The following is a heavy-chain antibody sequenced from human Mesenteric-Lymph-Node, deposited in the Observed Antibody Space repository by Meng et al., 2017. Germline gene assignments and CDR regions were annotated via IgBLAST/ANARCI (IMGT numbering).Heavy chain of an antibody. V-gene: IGHV4-61*02. CDR1: GGSISSGSYY. CDR3: ARDMVRGGIWFGESTFDY. D-gene: IGHD3-10*01. J-gene: IGHJ4*02. Sequence: LRLSCTVSGGSISSGSYYWSWIRQPAGKGLEWIGRIYTSGSTNYNPSLKSRVTISVDTSKNQFSLKLSSVTAADTAVYYCARDMVRGGIWFGESTFDYWGQGTLVTVSS. CDR2: IYTSGST.